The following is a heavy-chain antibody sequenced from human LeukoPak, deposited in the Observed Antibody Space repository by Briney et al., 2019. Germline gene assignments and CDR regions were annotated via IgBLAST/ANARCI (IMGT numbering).Heavy chain of an antibody. CDR2: ISAYNGNT. J-gene: IGHJ4*02. V-gene: IGHV1-18*01. CDR1: GCTFTSYG. CDR3: ARDLRITIFGVVIPLDY. Sequence: GASVKVSCKASGCTFTSYGISWVRQAPGQGLEWMGWISAYNGNTNYAQKLQGRVTMTTDTSTSTAYMELRSLRSDDTAVYYCARDLRITIFGVVIPLDYWGQGTLVTVSS. D-gene: IGHD3-3*01.